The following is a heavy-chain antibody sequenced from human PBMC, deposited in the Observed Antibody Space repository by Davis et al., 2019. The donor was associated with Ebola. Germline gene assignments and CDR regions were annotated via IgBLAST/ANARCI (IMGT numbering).Heavy chain of an antibody. D-gene: IGHD6-19*01. CDR2: ISSSSSTI. V-gene: IGHV3-48*02. J-gene: IGHJ4*02. Sequence: GGSLRLSCAASGFTFSSYSMNWVRQAPGEGLEWVSYISSSSSTICYADSVKGRFTISRDNAKNSLYLQMNSLRDEDTAVYYCARGLDSSGWEEGGYFDYWGQGTLVTVSS. CDR3: ARGLDSSGWEEGGYFDY. CDR1: GFTFSSYS.